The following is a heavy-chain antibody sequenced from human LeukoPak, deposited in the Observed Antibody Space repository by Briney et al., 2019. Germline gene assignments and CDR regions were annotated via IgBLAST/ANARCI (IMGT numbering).Heavy chain of an antibody. Sequence: SETLSLTCTVSGGSISSYYWSWIRQPAGKGLEWIGRIYTSGSTNYNPSLKSRVTMSVETSKNQFSLKLSSVTAADPAVYYCARGALGHCSSPRCDGGSGPWGQGTLVTVSS. CDR1: GGSISSYY. J-gene: IGHJ5*02. CDR2: IYTSGST. CDR3: ARGALGHCSSPRCDGGSGP. D-gene: IGHD2-2*01. V-gene: IGHV4-4*07.